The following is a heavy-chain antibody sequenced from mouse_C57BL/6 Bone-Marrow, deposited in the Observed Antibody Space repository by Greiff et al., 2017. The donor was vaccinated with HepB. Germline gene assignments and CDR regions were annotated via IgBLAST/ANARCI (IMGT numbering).Heavy chain of an antibody. V-gene: IGHV14-3*01. J-gene: IGHJ1*03. Sequence: EVKLVESVAELVRPGASVKLSCTASGFNIKNTYMHWVKQRPEQGLGWIGRIDPANGNTKYAPKFQGKATITADTSSNTAYLQLSSLTSEDTAIYYCARYGSSYDWYFDVWGTGTTVTVSS. CDR2: IDPANGNT. D-gene: IGHD1-1*01. CDR3: ARYGSSYDWYFDV. CDR1: GFNIKNTY.